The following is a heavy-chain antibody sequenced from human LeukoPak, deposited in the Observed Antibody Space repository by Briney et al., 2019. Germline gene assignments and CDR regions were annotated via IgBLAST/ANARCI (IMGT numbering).Heavy chain of an antibody. Sequence: GGSLRLSCAASGFTFSSYSMNWVRQAPGKGLEWVSSISSSSSYIYYADSVKGRFTISRDNAKNSLYLQMNSLRAEDTAVYYCAKSIAVAGVGGGRIDYWGQGTLVTVSS. CDR1: GFTFSSYS. V-gene: IGHV3-21*01. CDR2: ISSSSSYI. J-gene: IGHJ4*02. D-gene: IGHD6-19*01. CDR3: AKSIAVAGVGGGRIDY.